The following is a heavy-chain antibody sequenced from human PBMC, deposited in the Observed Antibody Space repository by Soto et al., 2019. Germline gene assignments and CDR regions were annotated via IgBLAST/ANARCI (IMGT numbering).Heavy chain of an antibody. CDR2: IKQDGSEI. V-gene: IGHV3-7*04. J-gene: IGHJ4*02. CDR3: ARSSGWTGDY. D-gene: IGHD3-10*01. Sequence: EVQLVESGGGLVQPGGSLRLSCVASGFTFSSYWMNWVRQVPGKGLEWVANIKQDGSEIHYVDSVKGRFTISRDNAKNSLHLQMTSLRAEDTAVYYCARSSGWTGDYWGQGVLVTVSS. CDR1: GFTFSSYW.